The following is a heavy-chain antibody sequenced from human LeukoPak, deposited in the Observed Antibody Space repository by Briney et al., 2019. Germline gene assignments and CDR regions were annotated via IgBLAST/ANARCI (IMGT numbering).Heavy chain of an antibody. Sequence: ASVKVSCKASGYTFTSYAIQWVRQAPGQRLEWMGWINAGHGNTNYAQKLQGRVTMTTDTSTSTAYMELRSLRSDDTAVYYCARDRKYYFDYWGQGTLVTVSS. CDR2: INAGHGNT. J-gene: IGHJ4*02. V-gene: IGHV1-3*01. D-gene: IGHD1-14*01. CDR1: GYTFTSYA. CDR3: ARDRKYYFDY.